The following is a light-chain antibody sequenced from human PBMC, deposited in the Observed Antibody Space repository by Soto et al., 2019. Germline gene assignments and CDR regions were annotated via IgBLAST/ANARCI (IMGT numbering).Light chain of an antibody. CDR3: CSHSTGVTWM. V-gene: IGLV2-14*03. Sequence: QSALTQPASVSGSPGQSITISCTGSSSDVGGYNFVSWYQQHPGKAPKLIIHEVSNRPSGVSNRFSGSKSGNTASLTISGLQAEDEAVYYCCSHSTGVTWMFGGGTKLTVL. J-gene: IGLJ3*02. CDR1: SSDVGGYNF. CDR2: EVS.